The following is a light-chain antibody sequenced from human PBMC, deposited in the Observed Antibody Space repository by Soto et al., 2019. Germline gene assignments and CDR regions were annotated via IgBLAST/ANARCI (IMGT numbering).Light chain of an antibody. CDR2: WAS. J-gene: IGKJ4*01. CDR1: QTILYSSNNESC. V-gene: IGKV4-1*01. CDR3: QQYYSSPLT. Sequence: DIVMTQSPDSLAVSLGERVTINCKSSQTILYSSNNESCLAWYRQKPGQAPELLIYWASTRESGVPDRFSGSGSGTDFTLTISSLQAEDVAVYYCQQYYSSPLTFGGGTKVEIK.